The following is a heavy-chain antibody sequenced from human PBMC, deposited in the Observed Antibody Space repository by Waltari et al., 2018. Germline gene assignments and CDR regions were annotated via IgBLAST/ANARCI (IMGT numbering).Heavy chain of an antibody. D-gene: IGHD2-15*01. CDR3: ARGGAYCSGGSCPTNWFDP. CDR1: GYTFTRYG. Sequence: QVQLVQSGAEVKKPGASVKVSCKASGYTFTRYGIRWVRQAPGPRPAWMGWISPYTGNTNYAKKIQGRVTMATETSTSTAYMELRSLRSDDTAVYYCARGGAYCSGGSCPTNWFDPWGLGTLVTVSS. CDR2: ISPYTGNT. V-gene: IGHV1-18*01. J-gene: IGHJ5*02.